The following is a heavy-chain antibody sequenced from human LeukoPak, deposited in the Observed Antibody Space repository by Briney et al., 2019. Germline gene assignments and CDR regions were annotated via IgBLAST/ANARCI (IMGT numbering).Heavy chain of an antibody. CDR2: ISASGDTR. Sequence: GGSLRLSCAASGFKFSDYYMTWIRQAPGKGREWISYISASGDTRYYGDSAKGRFIVSRDNAKNSLYLQMNSLRAEDTAVYYCARDPSWEILSYFDFWGLGTLVTVSS. CDR1: GFKFSDYY. J-gene: IGHJ4*02. D-gene: IGHD1-26*01. CDR3: ARDPSWEILSYFDF. V-gene: IGHV3-11*04.